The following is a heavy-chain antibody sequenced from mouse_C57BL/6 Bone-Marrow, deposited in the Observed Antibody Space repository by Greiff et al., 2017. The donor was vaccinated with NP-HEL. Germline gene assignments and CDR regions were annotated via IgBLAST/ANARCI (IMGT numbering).Heavy chain of an antibody. CDR2: ISNGGGST. CDR3: ARLDSNYVYWYFDV. J-gene: IGHJ1*03. Sequence: EVMLVESGGGLVQPGGSLKLSCAASGFTFSDYYMYWVRQTPEKRLEWVAYISNGGGSTYYPDPVKGRFPISRDNAKNTLYLQMSRLKSEDTAMYYCARLDSNYVYWYFDVWGTGTTVTVSS. CDR1: GFTFSDYY. D-gene: IGHD2-5*01. V-gene: IGHV5-12*01.